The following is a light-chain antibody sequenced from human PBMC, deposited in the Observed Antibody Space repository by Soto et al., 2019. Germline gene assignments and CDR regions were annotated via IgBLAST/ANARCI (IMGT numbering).Light chain of an antibody. V-gene: IGKV3-11*01. CDR1: QSFRGL. CDR3: QQRHMWPIT. CDR2: DAY. J-gene: IGKJ5*01. Sequence: EVVLTQSPVTLSLSPGARATLSCRASQSFRGLLAWYQQKPGQAPRLLIYDAYNRATGIPPRFSGSGSGTDFTLTISSLEPEDSAVSYCQQRHMWPITFGQGTRLEN.